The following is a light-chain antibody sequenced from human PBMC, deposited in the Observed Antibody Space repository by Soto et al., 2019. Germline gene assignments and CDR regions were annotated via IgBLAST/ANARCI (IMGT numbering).Light chain of an antibody. Sequence: YELTQPPSMSVSPGQTAVITCSGDALPRQYVYWFKQKPGQAPVLVIYQDTRRPPTIPARFSGSASGTTVSLTISGVQADDEADYYCQSADTSGNIEVFGPGTKVTVL. J-gene: IGLJ1*01. CDR1: ALPRQY. CDR3: QSADTSGNIEV. CDR2: QDT. V-gene: IGLV3-25*02.